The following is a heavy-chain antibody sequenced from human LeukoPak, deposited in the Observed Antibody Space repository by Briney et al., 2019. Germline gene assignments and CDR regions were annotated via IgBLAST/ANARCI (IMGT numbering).Heavy chain of an antibody. Sequence: TSETLSLTCAVYGGSFSGYYWSWIRQPPGKGLEWIGEINHSGSTNYNPSLKSRVTISVDTSKNQFSLKLSSVTAADTAVYYCARGRGERSIYYYYYMDVWGKGTTVTVSS. CDR3: ARGRGERSIYYYYYMDV. V-gene: IGHV4-34*01. CDR2: INHSGST. D-gene: IGHD3-10*01. CDR1: GGSFSGYY. J-gene: IGHJ6*03.